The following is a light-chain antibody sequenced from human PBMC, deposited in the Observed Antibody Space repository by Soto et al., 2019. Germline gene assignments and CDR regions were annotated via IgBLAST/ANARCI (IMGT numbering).Light chain of an antibody. CDR3: QQYGGSPPYT. V-gene: IGKV3-20*01. CDR1: QSVSSSY. J-gene: IGKJ2*01. Sequence: EIVLTQSPGTLYLSPGERATLSCRASQSVSSSYLAWYQQKPGQAPRLLIYGASSMATGIPYRFSGSGSGTDFTLTISRLEPEDVAVYYCQQYGGSPPYTFGQGTKLEIK. CDR2: GAS.